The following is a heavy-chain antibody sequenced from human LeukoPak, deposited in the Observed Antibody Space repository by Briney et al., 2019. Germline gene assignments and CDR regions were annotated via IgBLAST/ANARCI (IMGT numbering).Heavy chain of an antibody. CDR3: ARGEVRFLEWQRNWFDP. V-gene: IGHV6-1*01. J-gene: IGHJ5*02. Sequence: SQTHSLTCAISGDSVSSNSAAWNWIRQSPSRVLEWLGRTYYRSKWYNDYAVSVKSRITINPDTSKNQFSLQLNSVTPADTAVYYCARGEVRFLEWQRNWFDPWGQGTLVTVSS. CDR2: TYYRSKWYN. CDR1: GDSVSSNSAA. D-gene: IGHD3-3*01.